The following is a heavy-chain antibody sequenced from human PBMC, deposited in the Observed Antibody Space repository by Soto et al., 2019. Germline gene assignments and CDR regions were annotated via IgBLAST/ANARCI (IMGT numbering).Heavy chain of an antibody. Sequence: ASVKVSCKASGYNFVKYGISWVRQAPGQGLEWMGWISAYNGNTNYAQKLQGRVTMTTDTSTSTAYMELRSLRSDDTAVYYCARDKGAAAGIYYYGMDVWGQGTTVTVSS. J-gene: IGHJ6*02. V-gene: IGHV1-18*01. CDR3: ARDKGAAAGIYYYGMDV. CDR2: ISAYNGNT. CDR1: GYNFVKYG. D-gene: IGHD6-13*01.